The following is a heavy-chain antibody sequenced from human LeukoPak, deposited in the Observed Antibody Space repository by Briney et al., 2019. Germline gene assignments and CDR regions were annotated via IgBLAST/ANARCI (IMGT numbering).Heavy chain of an antibody. J-gene: IGHJ5*02. D-gene: IGHD1-14*01. CDR1: GGSVSSSSFY. CDR3: ARHKGALGDPKPLDP. CDR2: IYYSGTT. V-gene: IGHV4-39*01. Sequence: NPSETLSLTCTVSGGSVSSSSFYWGWIRQPPGKGLEWIGTIYYSGTTFYNPSLKSRVTISVDTSKNQFSLKLSSVTAADTAVYYCARHKGALGDPKPLDPWGQGTLVTVSS.